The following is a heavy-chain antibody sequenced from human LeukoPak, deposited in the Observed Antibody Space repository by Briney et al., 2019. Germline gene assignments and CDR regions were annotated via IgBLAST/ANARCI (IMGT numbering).Heavy chain of an antibody. D-gene: IGHD1-26*01. Sequence: GGSLRLSCAASGFTFSSYSMNWVRQAPGKGLEWISYISSTSSSISYADSVKGRFTISRDNSKKTLYLQMNSLRVEDTAVYYCAKGGSGSYYDRFDYWGQGTLVTVFS. CDR3: AKGGSGSYYDRFDY. CDR1: GFTFSSYS. CDR2: ISSTSSSI. V-gene: IGHV3-48*01. J-gene: IGHJ4*02.